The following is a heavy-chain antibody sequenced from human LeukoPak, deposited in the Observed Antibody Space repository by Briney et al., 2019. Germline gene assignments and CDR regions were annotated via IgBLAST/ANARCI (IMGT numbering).Heavy chain of an antibody. CDR3: ARSSSGYLSNWFDP. D-gene: IGHD3-22*01. V-gene: IGHV4-59*08. J-gene: IGHJ5*02. Sequence: SETLSLTCAVYGGSFSGYYWSWIRQPPGKGLEWIGYIYYSGSTNYNPSLKSRVTISVDTSKNQFSLKLSSVTAADTAVYYCARSSSGYLSNWFDPWGQGTLVTVSS. CDR2: IYYSGST. CDR1: GGSFSGYY.